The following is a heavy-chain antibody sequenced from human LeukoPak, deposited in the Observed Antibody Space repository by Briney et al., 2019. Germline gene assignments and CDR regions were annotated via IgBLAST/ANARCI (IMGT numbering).Heavy chain of an antibody. V-gene: IGHV3-21*01. Sequence: GGSLKLSCAASGFTFSSYSMNWVRQAPGKGLEWVSSISSSSSYIYYADSVKGRFTISRDNAKNSLYLQMNSLRAEDTAVYYCARDPGGSGSYSLSAFDIWGQGTMVTVSS. CDR2: ISSSSSYI. D-gene: IGHD3-10*01. J-gene: IGHJ3*02. CDR3: ARDPGGSGSYSLSAFDI. CDR1: GFTFSSYS.